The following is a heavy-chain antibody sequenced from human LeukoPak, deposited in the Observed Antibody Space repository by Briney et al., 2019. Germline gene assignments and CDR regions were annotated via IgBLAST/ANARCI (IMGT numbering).Heavy chain of an antibody. CDR3: TTGTYCGGDCYLDY. J-gene: IGHJ4*02. D-gene: IGHD2-21*02. V-gene: IGHV3-15*01. Sequence: SGGSLRLSCAASGFTFSNAWMSWVRQAPGKGLEWVGRIKSKTDGGTTDYAAPVKGRFTISRDDSKNTLYLQMNSLKTEDTAVYYCTTGTYCGGDCYLDYWGQGILVTVSS. CDR2: IKSKTDGGTT. CDR1: GFTFSNAW.